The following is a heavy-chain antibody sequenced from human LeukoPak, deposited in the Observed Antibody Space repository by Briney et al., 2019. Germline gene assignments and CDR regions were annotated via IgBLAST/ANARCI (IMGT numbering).Heavy chain of an antibody. Sequence: SETLSLTCSVSGGSIRGGTYYWGWIRQPPGKGLEWIGTIYYTGSTYYNRALKSRVTISVDTSKNQFSLKLNSVTAADTAVYYCARDGYSGSDALWGQGTLVTVSS. D-gene: IGHD5-12*01. V-gene: IGHV4-39*07. J-gene: IGHJ4*02. CDR3: ARDGYSGSDAL. CDR2: IYYTGST. CDR1: GGSIRGGTYY.